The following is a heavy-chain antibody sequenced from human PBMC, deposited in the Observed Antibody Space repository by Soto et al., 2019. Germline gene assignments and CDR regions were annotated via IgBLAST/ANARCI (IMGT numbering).Heavy chain of an antibody. J-gene: IGHJ4*02. V-gene: IGHV3-49*04. CDR3: SRSSTAARGQYLDY. CDR1: GFTFSSYA. D-gene: IGHD6-6*01. CDR2: IRSKAYGGTP. Sequence: LRLSCAASGFTFSSYAMHWVRQAPGKGLGWVGFIRSKAYGGTPEYAASVKGRFTISRDDSKSIAYVQMDSLKTEDTAVYYCSRSSTAARGQYLDYWGQGTLVTVSS.